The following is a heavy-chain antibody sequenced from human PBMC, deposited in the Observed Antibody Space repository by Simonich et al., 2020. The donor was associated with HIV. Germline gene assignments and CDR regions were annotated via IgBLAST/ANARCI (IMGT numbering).Heavy chain of an antibody. V-gene: IGHV1-2*06. Sequence: QVQLVQSGAAVKKPGASVTVSCKASGYTFTDYNIHWVRQAPGQGLGGMVRVNPNRGGTTYPQKFQGRVTMTRDKSITTAYMELSRLRSDDTAFYYCATHGPGSYSSALDIWGQGTMVTVSS. CDR1: GYTFTDYN. J-gene: IGHJ3*02. D-gene: IGHD1-26*01. CDR2: VNPNRGGT. CDR3: ATHGPGSYSSALDI.